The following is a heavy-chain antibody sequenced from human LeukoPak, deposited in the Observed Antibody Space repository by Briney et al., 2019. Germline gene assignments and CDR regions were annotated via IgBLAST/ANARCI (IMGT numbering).Heavy chain of an antibody. D-gene: IGHD1-26*01. CDR3: ARADWELLNSFGDY. V-gene: IGHV1-69*04. J-gene: IGHJ4*02. CDR1: GGTFSSYA. Sequence: SVKVSCKASGGTFSSYAISWVRQAPGQGLEWMGRIIPILGIANYAQKFQGRVTITADKSTSTAYMELSSLRSEDTAVYYCARADWELLNSFGDYWGQGTLATVSS. CDR2: IIPILGIA.